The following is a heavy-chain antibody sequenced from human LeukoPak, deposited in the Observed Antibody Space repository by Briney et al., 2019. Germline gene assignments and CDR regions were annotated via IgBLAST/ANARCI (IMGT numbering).Heavy chain of an antibody. V-gene: IGHV4-39*01. J-gene: IGHJ4*02. CDR3: ARGTSGYPTGY. Sequence: SETLSLTCTVSGGSISSSSYYWGWIRQPPGKGLEWIGSIYYSGSTYYNPSLKSRVTISVDTSKNQFSLRLSSVTAADTAVYYCARGTSGYPTGYWGQGTLVTVSS. D-gene: IGHD5-12*01. CDR2: IYYSGST. CDR1: GGSISSSSYY.